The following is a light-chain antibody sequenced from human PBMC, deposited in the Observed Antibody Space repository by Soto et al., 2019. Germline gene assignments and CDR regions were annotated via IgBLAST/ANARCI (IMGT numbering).Light chain of an antibody. CDR1: QSVSTN. Sequence: EIVMTQSPATLSVSPGEGATLSCRASQSVSTNLAWYQQKPGQPPRLLIYGASTRATGVPARFSGSGSGTDFTLTISSLQSEDFAVYYCQDYNKWPPWTFGLGTKVDIK. CDR2: GAS. CDR3: QDYNKWPPWT. V-gene: IGKV3-15*01. J-gene: IGKJ1*01.